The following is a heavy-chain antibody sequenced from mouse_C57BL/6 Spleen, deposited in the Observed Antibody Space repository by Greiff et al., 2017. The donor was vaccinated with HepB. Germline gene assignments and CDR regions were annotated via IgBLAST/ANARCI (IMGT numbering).Heavy chain of an antibody. V-gene: IGHV1-82*01. CDR2: IYPGDGDT. CDR3: AVATWDWYYDV. CDR1: GYAFSSSW. D-gene: IGHD1-1*01. Sequence: QVQLQQSGPELVKPGASVKISCKASGYAFSSSWMNWVKQRPGKGLEWIGRIYPGDGDTNYNGKFKGKATLTADKSSSTAYMQLSSLPSEDSAVYFCAVATWDWYYDVWGTGTTVTVSS. J-gene: IGHJ1*03.